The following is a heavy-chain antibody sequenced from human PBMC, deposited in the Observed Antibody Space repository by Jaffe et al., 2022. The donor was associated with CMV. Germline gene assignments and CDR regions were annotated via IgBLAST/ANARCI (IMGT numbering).Heavy chain of an antibody. Sequence: QVQLVQSGAEVKKPGASVTVSCKASGYTFTDYYIHWVRQAPGQGLEWMGWLNPVTGGANYAQKFRGRISMTRDTSINIADMELSSLRSDDTAVYFCVRVKYGGIHLPGHWGQGTLVTVSS. V-gene: IGHV1-2*02. D-gene: IGHD1-26*01. CDR1: GYTFTDYY. J-gene: IGHJ4*02. CDR3: VRVKYGGIHLPGH. CDR2: LNPVTGGA.